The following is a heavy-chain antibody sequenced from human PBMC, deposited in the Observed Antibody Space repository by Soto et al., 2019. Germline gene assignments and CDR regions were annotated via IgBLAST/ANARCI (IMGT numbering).Heavy chain of an antibody. D-gene: IGHD2-15*01. CDR3: AKENTRVAALLDY. CDR2: ISGSGGST. V-gene: IGHV3-23*01. J-gene: IGHJ4*02. Sequence: PGVSLRLSCAASGFPFSSYARSWVRKAPGKGLEWVSAISGSGGSTYYAYSVKGRVTISRDNSKKKLYLQMKRLNAEDSAAYYCAKENTRVAALLDYWCQGTRV. CDR1: GFPFSSYA.